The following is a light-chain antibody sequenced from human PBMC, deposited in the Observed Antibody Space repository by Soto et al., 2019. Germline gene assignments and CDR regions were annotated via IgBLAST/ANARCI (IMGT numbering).Light chain of an antibody. CDR1: QSIGSS. CDR3: QQYNNWPFS. CDR2: DAS. Sequence: DIQMTQSPSTLSASVGYRFTITCRASQSIGSSLAWYQQKPGKGPKLLIYDASTLESGVPSRFSGSGFGTEFALTISGLRSEDSAVYFCQQYNNWPFSFGQGTRREIK. J-gene: IGKJ5*01. V-gene: IGKV1-5*01.